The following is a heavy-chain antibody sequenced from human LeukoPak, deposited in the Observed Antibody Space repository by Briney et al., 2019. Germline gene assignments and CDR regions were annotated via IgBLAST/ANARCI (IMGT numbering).Heavy chain of an antibody. CDR1: GGSISNYY. CDR2: IYYSGST. CDR3: ARGGFPDY. Sequence: SETLSLTCTVSGGSISNYYWSWIRQPPGKGLEWIGYIYYSGSTNYNPSLKSRVSISVDTSKNQFSLKLSSVTAADTAVYYCARGGFPDYWGQGTLVTVSS. J-gene: IGHJ4*02. V-gene: IGHV4-59*08.